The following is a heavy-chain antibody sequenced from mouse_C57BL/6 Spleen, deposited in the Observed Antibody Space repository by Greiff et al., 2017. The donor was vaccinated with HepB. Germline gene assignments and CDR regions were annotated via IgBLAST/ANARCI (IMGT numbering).Heavy chain of an antibody. V-gene: IGHV1-85*01. CDR2: IYPRDGST. Sequence: QVQLQQSGPELVKPGASVKLSCKASGYTFTSYDINWVKQRPGQGLEWIGWIYPRDGSTKYNEKFKGKATLTVDTSSSTAYMELHSLTSEDSAVYFCARRTHLTTVVAYYYAMDYWGQGTSVTVSS. CDR1: GYTFTSYD. J-gene: IGHJ4*01. CDR3: ARRTHLTTVVAYYYAMDY. D-gene: IGHD1-1*01.